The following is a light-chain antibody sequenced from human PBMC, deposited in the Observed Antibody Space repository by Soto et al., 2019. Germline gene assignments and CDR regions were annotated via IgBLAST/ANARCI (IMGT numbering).Light chain of an antibody. Sequence: DMQMTQSPSTLSASVGDRVTITCRASQSISIWLAWYQHKPGKAPKLLIYKASTLQGGVPSRFSGSGSGTEFTLTISSLQPDDFATYYCQQYNRFLYTFGQGTKLEI. CDR3: QQYNRFLYT. J-gene: IGKJ2*01. V-gene: IGKV1-5*03. CDR1: QSISIW. CDR2: KAS.